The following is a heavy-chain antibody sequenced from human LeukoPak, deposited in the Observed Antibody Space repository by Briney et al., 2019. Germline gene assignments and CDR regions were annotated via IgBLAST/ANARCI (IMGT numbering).Heavy chain of an antibody. V-gene: IGHV3-23*01. CDR3: AKAKDYYGSGSYPDY. Sequence: GGSLRLSRAASGFTFSSHAMNWVRQPPGKGLEWVSVISVSGGSANYGDSVKGRFTVSRDNSKSTLYLQMNSLRAEDTAIYYCAKAKDYYGSGSYPDYWGQGTLVTVSS. J-gene: IGHJ4*02. CDR1: GFTFSSHA. D-gene: IGHD3-10*01. CDR2: ISVSGGSA.